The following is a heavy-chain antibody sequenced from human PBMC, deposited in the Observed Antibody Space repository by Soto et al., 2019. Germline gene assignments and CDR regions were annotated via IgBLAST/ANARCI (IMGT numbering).Heavy chain of an antibody. Sequence: EVQLVESGGGLVQPGGSLRLSCAASGFTFSSYWMHWVRQAPGKGLVWVSRIKTDASSTGYADSVKGRFTISRDNAQNTLYLQMNSLRAEDTALYYCARVGTGAYYFDYWGLGTLVTVSS. D-gene: IGHD7-27*01. J-gene: IGHJ4*02. CDR1: GFTFSSYW. CDR3: ARVGTGAYYFDY. CDR2: IKTDASST. V-gene: IGHV3-74*01.